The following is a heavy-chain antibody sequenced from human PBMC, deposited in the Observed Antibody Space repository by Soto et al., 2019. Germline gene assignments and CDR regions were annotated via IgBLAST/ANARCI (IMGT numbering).Heavy chain of an antibody. Sequence: EVQLVESGGGLVQPGGSLRLSCAASGFTVSTKYMSWVRQAPGKGLEWVSVIYSGGSTFYADSVRGRFTISRDNSKNPVDLQTHSLRAEDTAVYYCARDPWDADYGGQGTLVTVSS. CDR3: ARDPWDADY. CDR2: IYSGGST. J-gene: IGHJ4*02. D-gene: IGHD1-26*01. V-gene: IGHV3-66*01. CDR1: GFTVSTKY.